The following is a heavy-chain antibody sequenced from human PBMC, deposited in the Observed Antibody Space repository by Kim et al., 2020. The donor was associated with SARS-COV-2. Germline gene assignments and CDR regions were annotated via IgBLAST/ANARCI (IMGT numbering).Heavy chain of an antibody. CDR3: ARSEGRGSWHQFDY. V-gene: IGHV4-59*01. J-gene: IGHJ4*02. CDR2: IYYSGST. D-gene: IGHD6-13*01. CDR1: SDSISSYY. Sequence: SETLSLTCSVSSDSISSYYCSWIRQLPGKGLEWLGYIYYSGSTDYNPSLKSRVTISWDTSKNQFSLDLTSVTDAHTAVYYCARSEGRGSWHQFDYWGQGILVTVSS.